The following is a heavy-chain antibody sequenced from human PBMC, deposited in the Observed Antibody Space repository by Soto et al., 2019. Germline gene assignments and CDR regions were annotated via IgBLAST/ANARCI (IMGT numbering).Heavy chain of an antibody. CDR3: ARGYCSGGNCYSGMDV. J-gene: IGHJ6*02. Sequence: GGPVKVSCKASGGTFSTHAIIWVRQAPGHGLEWMGGIIPISGTTYYTQKFQGRVTITADEPTSTAFMELSSLKSEDTAVFYCARGYCSGGNCYSGMDVWGQGTMVTVSS. CDR2: IIPISGTT. D-gene: IGHD2-15*01. CDR1: GGTFSTHA. V-gene: IGHV1-69*13.